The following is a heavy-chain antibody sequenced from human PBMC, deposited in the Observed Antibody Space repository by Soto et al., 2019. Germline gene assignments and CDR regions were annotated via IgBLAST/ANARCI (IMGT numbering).Heavy chain of an antibody. CDR2: IYHSGST. J-gene: IGHJ4*02. D-gene: IGHD6-6*01. Sequence: TLSLTCAVSGGSISSGGYSWSWIRQPPGKGLEWIGYIYHSGSTYYNPSLKSRVTISVDRSKNQFSLKLSSVTAADTAVYYCARSSIEPRVFMYPFDSWGQGTLVTVSS. CDR3: ARSSIEPRVFMYPFDS. V-gene: IGHV4-30-2*01. CDR1: GGSISSGGYS.